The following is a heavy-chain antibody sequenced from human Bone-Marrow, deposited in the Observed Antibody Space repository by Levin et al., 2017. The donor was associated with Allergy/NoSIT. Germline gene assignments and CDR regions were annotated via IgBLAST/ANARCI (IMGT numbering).Heavy chain of an antibody. CDR1: GYSISSNCY. J-gene: IGHJ5*01. V-gene: IGHV4-38-2*02. D-gene: IGHD3-22*01. CDR3: ARDCGDLIENWFDS. Sequence: SQTLSLTCVVSGYSISSNCYWGWIRQPPGKGLEWIGNIYHSGNTFYNPSLRSRVTISVDTSKNQFSLKLNSVTAADTAVYYCARDCGDLIENWFDSWGQRTLVTVSS. CDR2: IYHSGNT.